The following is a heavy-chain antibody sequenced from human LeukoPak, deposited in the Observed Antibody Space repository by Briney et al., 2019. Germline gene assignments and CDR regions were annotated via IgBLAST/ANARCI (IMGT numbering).Heavy chain of an antibody. D-gene: IGHD3-10*01. CDR1: GFTFSSYG. CDR3: ARDAQDYYGSGNTMGY. Sequence: GALRLSCAASGFTFSSYGMSWVRQAPGKGLEWVSAISGSGGSTYYADSVKGRFTISRDNSKNTLYLQMNSLRAEDTAVYYCARDAQDYYGSGNTMGYWGQGTLVTVSS. J-gene: IGHJ4*02. V-gene: IGHV3-23*01. CDR2: ISGSGGST.